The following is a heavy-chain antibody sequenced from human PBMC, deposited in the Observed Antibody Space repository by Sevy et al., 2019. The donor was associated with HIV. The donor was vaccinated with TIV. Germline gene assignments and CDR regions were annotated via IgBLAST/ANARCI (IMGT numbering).Heavy chain of an antibody. CDR2: INTLSGGT. J-gene: IGHJ4*02. CDR3: ARGFSGYDLFPSGFDY. D-gene: IGHD5-12*01. V-gene: IGHV1-2*02. Sequence: ASVKVSCKASGYTFTGYYMHWVRQTPGQGLEWVGWINTLSGGTNYAQKFQGRATMTRDTSISTAYMEVTRLRSDDTAVCYCARGFSGYDLFPSGFDYWGQGTLVTVSS. CDR1: GYTFTGYY.